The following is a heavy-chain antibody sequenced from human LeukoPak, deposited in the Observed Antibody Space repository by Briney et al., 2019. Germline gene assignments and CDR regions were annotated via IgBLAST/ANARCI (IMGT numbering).Heavy chain of an antibody. V-gene: IGHV3-30*18. Sequence: GRSLRLSCAASGFTFSSYGMHWVRQAPGKGLEWVAVISYDGSNNYYADSVKGRFTISRDNSKNTLYLQMNSLGAEDTAVYYCSKEWAYSAGWYYFDYWGQGTLVTVSS. CDR1: GFTFSSYG. CDR3: SKEWAYSAGWYYFDY. D-gene: IGHD6-19*01. J-gene: IGHJ4*02. CDR2: ISYDGSNN.